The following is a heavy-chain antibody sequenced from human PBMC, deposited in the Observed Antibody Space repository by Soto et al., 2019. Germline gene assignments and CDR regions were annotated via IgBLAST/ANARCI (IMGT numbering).Heavy chain of an antibody. CDR2: ISSSSSTI. V-gene: IGHV3-48*02. J-gene: IGHJ4*02. D-gene: IGHD5-18*01. CDR1: GFTFSSYS. Sequence: EVQLVESGGDLVQPGGSLRLSCAASGFTFSSYSMNWVRQAPGKGLEWVSYISSSSSTIYYADSVKGRFTISRDNAKNSLYLQMNSLRDEDTAVYYCARDRPLGGYRYAWDYWGQGTLVTVSS. CDR3: ARDRPLGGYRYAWDY.